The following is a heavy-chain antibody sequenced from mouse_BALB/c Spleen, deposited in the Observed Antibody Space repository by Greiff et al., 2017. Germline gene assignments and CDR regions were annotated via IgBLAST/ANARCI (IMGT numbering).Heavy chain of an antibody. Sequence: VHVKQSGPELVKPGASVKVSCKASGYSFTDYNMYWVKQSHGKSLEWIGYIDPYNGGTSYNQKFKGKATLTVDKSSSTAFMHLNSLTSEDSAVYYCAKGGYDYDFYYAMDYWGQGTSVTVSS. V-gene: IGHV1S135*01. CDR1: GYSFTDYN. CDR2: IDPYNGGT. J-gene: IGHJ4*01. CDR3: AKGGYDYDFYYAMDY. D-gene: IGHD2-4*01.